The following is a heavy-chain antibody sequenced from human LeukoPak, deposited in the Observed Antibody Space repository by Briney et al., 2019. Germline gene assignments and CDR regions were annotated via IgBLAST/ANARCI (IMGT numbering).Heavy chain of an antibody. J-gene: IGHJ3*02. CDR3: ATEPSRYYYDSSSPVAFDI. CDR2: FDPEDGET. D-gene: IGHD3-22*01. Sequence: ASVKVSCKVSGYTLTELSMHWVRQAPGKGLEWMGGFDPEDGETIYAQKFQGRVTMTEDTSTDTAYMELSSLRSEGTAVYYCATEPSRYYYDSSSPVAFDIWGQGTMVTVSS. V-gene: IGHV1-24*01. CDR1: GYTLTELS.